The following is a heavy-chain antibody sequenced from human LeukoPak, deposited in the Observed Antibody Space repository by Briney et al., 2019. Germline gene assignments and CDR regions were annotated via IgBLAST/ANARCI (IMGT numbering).Heavy chain of an antibody. D-gene: IGHD4-23*01. V-gene: IGHV3-7*01. CDR1: GFTFSSYW. CDR3: ARESGGNYFDY. Sequence: QPGGSLRLSCAASGFTFSSYWMNWARQAPGKGLEWVASINHNGNVNYYVDSVKGRFTISRDNAKNSLYLQMNSLRAEDTAVYYCARESGGNYFDYWGQGTLVTVSS. CDR2: INHNGNVN. J-gene: IGHJ4*02.